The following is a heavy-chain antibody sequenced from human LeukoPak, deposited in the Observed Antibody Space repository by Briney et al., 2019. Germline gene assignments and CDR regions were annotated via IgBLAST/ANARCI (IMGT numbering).Heavy chain of an antibody. CDR3: TRPPTANGIDY. CDR2: IKPDGSEK. D-gene: IGHD1-1*01. V-gene: IGHV3-7*05. CDR1: GLTLSRFW. J-gene: IGHJ4*02. Sequence: GGSLRPSCEASGLTLSRFWMSWVRQAPGKGLEWVANIKPDGSEKYYLDSVKGRFTISRDNAKNSLYLQMNSLRAEDTAVYCCTRPPTANGIDYWGQGTLVTVSS.